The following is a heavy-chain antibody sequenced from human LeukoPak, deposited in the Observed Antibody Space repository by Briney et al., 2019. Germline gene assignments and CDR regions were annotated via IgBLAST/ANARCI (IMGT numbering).Heavy chain of an antibody. V-gene: IGHV3-7*01. D-gene: IGHD6-13*01. J-gene: IGHJ4*02. CDR3: ARESSSLAAAGMDY. CDR2: IRQDGSEK. CDR1: GFTFSSYW. Sequence: TGGSLRLSCAASGFTFSSYWMSWVRQAPGKGLEWVANIRQDGSEKYYVDSVRGRFTISRDNVKNSLYLQMNSLRAEDTAVYYCARESSSLAAAGMDYWGQGTLVTVSS.